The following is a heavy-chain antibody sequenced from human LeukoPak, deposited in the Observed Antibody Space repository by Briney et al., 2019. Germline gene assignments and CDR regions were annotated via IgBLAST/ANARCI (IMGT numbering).Heavy chain of an antibody. CDR2: INPNSGGT. D-gene: IGHD2-2*01. CDR3: ARDIVAVPAASGVDYYYYYGMDV. CDR1: GYTFTGYY. V-gene: IGHV1-2*02. J-gene: IGHJ6*02. Sequence: ASVKVSCKASGYTFTGYYMHWVRQAPGQGLEWMGWINPNSGGTNYAQKFQGRVTMTRDTSISTAYMELSRLRSDDTAVYYCARDIVAVPAASGVDYYYYYGMDVWGQGTTVTVSS.